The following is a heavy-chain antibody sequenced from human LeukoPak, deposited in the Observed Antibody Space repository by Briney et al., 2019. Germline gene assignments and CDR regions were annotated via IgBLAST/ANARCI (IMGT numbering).Heavy chain of an antibody. Sequence: SQTLSLTCAISGDSVSSNSAAWNWIRQSPSRGLEWLGRTYYRSKWYNDYAVSVKSRITINPDTSKNQFSLKLSSVTAADTAVYYCARHLEEYGDYAPYFDYWGQGTLVTVSS. D-gene: IGHD4-17*01. CDR2: TYYRSKWYN. J-gene: IGHJ4*02. CDR3: ARHLEEYGDYAPYFDY. V-gene: IGHV6-1*01. CDR1: GDSVSSNSAA.